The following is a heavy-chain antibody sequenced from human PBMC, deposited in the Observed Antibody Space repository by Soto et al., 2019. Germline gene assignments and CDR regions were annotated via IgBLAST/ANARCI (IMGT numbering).Heavy chain of an antibody. CDR1: GFTFSDFP. J-gene: IGHJ4*02. V-gene: IGHV3-30-3*01. CDR3: ARDMRHDYASGRLDY. Sequence: GGSLRLSCVASGFTFSDFPLHWVRRAPGKGLECVAVISYDGNDESYSDSVKGRFTISRDNSKTTVCLQMNSLRADDMAVYHCARDMRHDYASGRLDYLGQGTLVTVYS. CDR2: ISYDGNDE. D-gene: IGHD3-10*01.